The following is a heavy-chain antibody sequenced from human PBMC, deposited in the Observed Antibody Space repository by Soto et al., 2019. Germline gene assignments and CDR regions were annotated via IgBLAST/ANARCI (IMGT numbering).Heavy chain of an antibody. V-gene: IGHV3-23*02. CDR1: GFTFSSDT. J-gene: IGHJ4*01. CDR2: ISNDGGSM. Sequence: EVQLVQSGGGLVQPGGSLRLSCAASGFTFSSDTMSWVRQVPGKGLEWISAISNDGGSMYYVPSVKGRFTISRDNSKNTSSLRMKNLRAEDTAIYYGVSDRYTMSEFWGALSSDWGHGAGVIVSS. D-gene: IGHD3-3*01. CDR3: VSDRYTMSEFWGALSSD.